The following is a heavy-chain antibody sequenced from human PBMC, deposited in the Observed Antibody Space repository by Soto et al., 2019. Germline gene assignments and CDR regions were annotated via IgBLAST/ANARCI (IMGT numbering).Heavy chain of an antibody. D-gene: IGHD3-16*02. J-gene: IGHJ4*02. Sequence: DVQLVESGGGLVKPGGSLRLSCTASGFTFNLYTLNWVRQAPGKGLEWVSSISSTSSYIYYADSVKGRFAISRDNAEKSLFLQMSDLRAEDTALYYCATEGRRGYRNFDFWGQGTLVTVSS. CDR1: GFTFNLYT. V-gene: IGHV3-21*01. CDR2: ISSTSSYI. CDR3: ATEGRRGYRNFDF.